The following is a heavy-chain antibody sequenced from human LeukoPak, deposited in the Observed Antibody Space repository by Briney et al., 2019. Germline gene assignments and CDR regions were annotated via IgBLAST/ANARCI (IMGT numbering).Heavy chain of an antibody. CDR3: ALTFYHDSSGYHPFDY. CDR1: GYSFTSYW. V-gene: IGHV5-51*01. D-gene: IGHD3-22*01. J-gene: IGHJ4*02. Sequence: GESLKISCKTSGYSFTSYWIGWVRPMPGKGLEWMGIIYLSDSDVRYSPSFQGQVTISADKSISTAYLQWNSLKASDTAMYYCALTFYHDSSGYHPFDYWGQGTLVTVSS. CDR2: IYLSDSDV.